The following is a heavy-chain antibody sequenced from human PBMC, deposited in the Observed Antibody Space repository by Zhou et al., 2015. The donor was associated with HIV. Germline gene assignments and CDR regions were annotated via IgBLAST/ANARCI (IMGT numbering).Heavy chain of an antibody. CDR2: INPNSGGT. CDR1: GYTFTGYY. CDR3: ARYYYYDSSGYKD. D-gene: IGHD3-22*01. Sequence: QVQLVQSGAEVKKPGASVKVSCKASGYTFTGYYMHWVRQAPGQGLEWMGWINPNSGGTNYAQKFQGRVTMTRDTSISTAYMELSSLRSEDTAVYYCARYYYYDSSGYKDWGQGTLVTVSS. J-gene: IGHJ4*02. V-gene: IGHV1-2*02.